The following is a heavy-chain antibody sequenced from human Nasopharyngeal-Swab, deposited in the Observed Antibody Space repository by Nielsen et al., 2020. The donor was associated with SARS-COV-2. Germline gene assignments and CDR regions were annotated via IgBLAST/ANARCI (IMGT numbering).Heavy chain of an antibody. V-gene: IGHV3-7*01. D-gene: IGHD6-13*01. CDR3: ASDLYSSSWYTSLSYYYYYGMDV. CDR2: IKQDGSEK. Sequence: GESLKISCAASGFTFSSYWMSWVRQAPGKGLEWVANIKQDGSEKYYVDSVKGRFTISRDNAKNSLYLQMNSLRAEDTAVCYCASDLYSSSWYTSLSYYYYYGMDVWGQGTTVTVSS. CDR1: GFTFSSYW. J-gene: IGHJ6*02.